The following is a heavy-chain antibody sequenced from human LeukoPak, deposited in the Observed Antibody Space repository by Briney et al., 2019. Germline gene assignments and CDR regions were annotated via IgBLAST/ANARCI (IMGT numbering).Heavy chain of an antibody. CDR1: GYSFTSYW. CDR3: ARGDEDCSSTSCYTPPGY. D-gene: IGHD2-2*02. CDR2: IYPGDSDT. V-gene: IGHV5-51*01. Sequence: GESLKISCKGSGYSFTSYWIGWVRQMPGKGLEWMGIIYPGDSDTRYSPSFQGQVTISADKSISTAYLQWSSLKASDTAMYYCARGDEDCSSTSCYTPPGYWGQGTLVTVSS. J-gene: IGHJ4*02.